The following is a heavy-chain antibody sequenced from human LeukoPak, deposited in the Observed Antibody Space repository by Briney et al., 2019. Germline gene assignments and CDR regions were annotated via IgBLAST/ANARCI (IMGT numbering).Heavy chain of an antibody. CDR1: GFTLTELS. V-gene: IGHV1-24*01. Sequence: ASVKVSCKVSGFTLTELSMHWVRQAPGKGLEWMGGFDLEDGKTIYAQKFQGRVTMTEDTSTDTAYMELGSLRSEDTAVYYCARFHYYYYYMDVWGKGTTVTVSS. J-gene: IGHJ6*03. CDR3: ARFHYYYYYMDV. CDR2: FDLEDGKT. D-gene: IGHD3-10*01.